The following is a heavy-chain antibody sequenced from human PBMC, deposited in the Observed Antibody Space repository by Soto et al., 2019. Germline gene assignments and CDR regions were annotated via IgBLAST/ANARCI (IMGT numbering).Heavy chain of an antibody. CDR1: ALRFNFSS. Sequence: GGTMRRSCAASALRFNFSSTRSTRPAAGKKLGWVAVISYDGSNKYDEDSVKGRFTISRDNSKTPLYLQMNSLRAEDTAVYYCVRDRSSQLAYYYYDGMDVWGQGTRVIVSS. D-gene: IGHD6-6*01. V-gene: IGHV3-30-3*01. CDR2: ISYDGSNK. J-gene: IGHJ6*02. CDR3: VRDRSSQLAYYYYDGMDV.